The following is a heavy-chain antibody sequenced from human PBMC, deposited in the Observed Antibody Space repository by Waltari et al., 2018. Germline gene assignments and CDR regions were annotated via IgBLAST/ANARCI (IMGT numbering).Heavy chain of an antibody. CDR1: GYDFSAYW. D-gene: IGHD5-12*01. J-gene: IGHJ5*02. CDR2: IYPGDSDT. Sequence: EVQLVQSGAEVKKPGESLKISCKGSGYDFSAYWIGWVRQMPGRGLEWMGSIYPGDSDTKDSPSCEGQVTSSADKSINTAFLHWRSLRASDTALFYCVRGLVGGYEKGWFDPWGLGTLVTVSS. CDR3: VRGLVGGYEKGWFDP. V-gene: IGHV5-51*01.